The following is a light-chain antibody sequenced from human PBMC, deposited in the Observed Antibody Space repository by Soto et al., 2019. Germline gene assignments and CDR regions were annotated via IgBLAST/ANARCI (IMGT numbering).Light chain of an antibody. J-gene: IGKJ4*01. CDR1: QSVSNNY. V-gene: IGKV3-20*01. CDR3: QQFSSYPLT. CDR2: GAS. Sequence: EIVLAESPGTLSLSPGERATLSCRASQSVSNNYLAWYQQKPGQAPRLLIYGASNRATGIPDRFSGSGSGTDFTLTISRLEPEDFAVYYCQQFSSYPLTFGGGTKVDI.